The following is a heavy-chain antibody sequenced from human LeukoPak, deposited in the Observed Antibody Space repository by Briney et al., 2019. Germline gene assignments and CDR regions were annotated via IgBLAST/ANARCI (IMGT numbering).Heavy chain of an antibody. CDR2: INPNSGGT. CDR3: ARAYYYDSSGYPANYLDY. D-gene: IGHD3-22*01. J-gene: IGHJ4*02. CDR1: GYTFTGYY. V-gene: IGHV1-2*02. Sequence: ASVKVSCKASGYTFTGYYMHWVRQAPGQGLEWMGWINPNSGGTNYAQKFQGRVTMTRDTSISTAYMELSRLRSDDTAVYYCARAYYYDSSGYPANYLDYWGQGTLVTVSS.